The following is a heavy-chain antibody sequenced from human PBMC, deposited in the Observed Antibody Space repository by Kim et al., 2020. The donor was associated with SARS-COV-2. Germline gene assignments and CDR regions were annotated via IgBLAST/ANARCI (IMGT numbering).Heavy chain of an antibody. Sequence: ASVKVSCKASGYTFTSYGISWVRQAPGQGLEWMGWISAYNGNTNYAQKLQGRVTMTTDTSTSTAYMELRSLRSDDTAVYYCARDDPRYGEFKISNGMDVWGQGTTVTVSS. CDR3: ARDDPRYGEFKISNGMDV. J-gene: IGHJ6*02. V-gene: IGHV1-18*04. CDR2: ISAYNGNT. D-gene: IGHD3-10*01. CDR1: GYTFTSYG.